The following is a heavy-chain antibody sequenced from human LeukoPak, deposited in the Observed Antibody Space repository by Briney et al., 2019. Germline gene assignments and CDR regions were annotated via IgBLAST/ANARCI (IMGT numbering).Heavy chain of an antibody. V-gene: IGHV4-61*02. J-gene: IGHJ4*02. CDR1: GGSISSGSYY. Sequence: PSETLSLTCTVSGGSISSGSYYWSWIRQPAGKGLEWIGRIYTSGSTNYNPSLKSRATISVDTSKNQFSLKLSSVTAADTAVYYCARVSFGDDYWGQGTLVTVSS. D-gene: IGHD3-16*01. CDR3: ARVSFGDDY. CDR2: IYTSGST.